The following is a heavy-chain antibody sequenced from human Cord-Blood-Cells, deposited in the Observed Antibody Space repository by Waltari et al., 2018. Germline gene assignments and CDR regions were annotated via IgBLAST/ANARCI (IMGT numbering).Heavy chain of an antibody. CDR1: GGSFSGYY. CDR3: AFTSGYCSSTSCQYYYYYMDV. J-gene: IGHJ6*03. V-gene: IGHV4-34*01. CDR2: INHSGST. Sequence: QVQLQQWGAGLLKPSETLSLTCAVYGGSFSGYYWSWIRQPPGKGLEWIGEINHSGSTNYNPSLKSRVTISVDTSKNQFSLKLSSVTAADTAVYYCAFTSGYCSSTSCQYYYYYMDVWGKGTTVTVSS. D-gene: IGHD2-2*01.